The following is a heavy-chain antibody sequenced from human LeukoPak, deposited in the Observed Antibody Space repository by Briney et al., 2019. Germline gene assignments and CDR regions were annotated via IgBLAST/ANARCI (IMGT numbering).Heavy chain of an antibody. D-gene: IGHD5-18*01. CDR2: IKGDGSST. V-gene: IGHV3-74*01. CDR3: ARDGYSFGHDFDY. J-gene: IGHJ4*02. CDR1: GFTFSSYW. Sequence: GGSLRLSCAASGFTFSSYWMHWVRHTPGKGLVWVSRIKGDGSSTSYADSMKGRFTISRDNAKNTLYLQMNSLRAEDTAVYYCARDGYSFGHDFDYWGQGTLVTVSS.